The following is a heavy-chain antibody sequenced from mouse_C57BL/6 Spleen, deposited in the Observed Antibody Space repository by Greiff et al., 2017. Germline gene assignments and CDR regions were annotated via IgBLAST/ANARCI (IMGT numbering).Heavy chain of an antibody. D-gene: IGHD2-3*01. Sequence: DVKLVESGGGLVKPGGSLKLSCAASGFTFSSYAMSWVRQTPEKRLEWVATISDGGSYTYYPDNVKGRFTISRDNAKNNLYLQMSHLKSEDTAMYYCARAPDGYFSYWYFDVWGTGTTVTVSS. CDR2: ISDGGSYT. V-gene: IGHV5-4*03. CDR1: GFTFSSYA. J-gene: IGHJ1*03. CDR3: ARAPDGYFSYWYFDV.